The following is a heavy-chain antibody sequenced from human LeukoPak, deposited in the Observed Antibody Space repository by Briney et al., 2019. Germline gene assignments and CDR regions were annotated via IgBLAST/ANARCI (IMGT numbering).Heavy chain of an antibody. CDR1: GFTFSRYA. Sequence: PGGSLRLSCAASGFTFSRYAMSWVRQAPGKGLEWVSSISGGGGNTSFADSVKGRFTISRDNSKNTLYLQMNSLRAEDTAVYYCARHSLPFFYSSSLDYWGQGTLVTVSS. V-gene: IGHV3-23*01. J-gene: IGHJ4*02. CDR2: ISGGGGNT. D-gene: IGHD6-13*01. CDR3: ARHSLPFFYSSSLDY.